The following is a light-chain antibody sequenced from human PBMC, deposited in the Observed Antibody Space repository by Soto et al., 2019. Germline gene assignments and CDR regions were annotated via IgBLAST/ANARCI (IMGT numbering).Light chain of an antibody. J-gene: IGKJ2*03. Sequence: DIQMTQSPSTLSAFVGDRVTITCRASQSLSTWLAWYQQKPGKPPKVLIYHASSLESGVPSRFSGSGSGTDFTLTITTLQTEDCATYYCQQFKYYPYSFGQGTKLEIK. V-gene: IGKV1-5*01. CDR1: QSLSTW. CDR2: HAS. CDR3: QQFKYYPYS.